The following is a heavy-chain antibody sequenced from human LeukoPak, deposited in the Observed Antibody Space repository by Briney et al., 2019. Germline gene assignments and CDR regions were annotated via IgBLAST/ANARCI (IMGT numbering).Heavy chain of an antibody. CDR3: AKGVVVVAASYYYMDV. D-gene: IGHD2-15*01. CDR2: TTGSGDSS. J-gene: IGHJ6*03. V-gene: IGHV3-23*01. Sequence: PGGSLRLSCAASGFTFTGYAMTWVRQAPGKGLEWVSTTTGSGDSSYYADSVMGRFTISRDNSKNTLFLQMNGLRAEDTAVYYCAKGVVVVAASYYYMDVWGKGTTVTVSS. CDR1: GFTFTGYA.